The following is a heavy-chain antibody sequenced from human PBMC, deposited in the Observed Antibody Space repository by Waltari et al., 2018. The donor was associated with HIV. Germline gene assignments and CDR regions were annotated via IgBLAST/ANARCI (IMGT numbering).Heavy chain of an antibody. V-gene: IGHV3-23*01. CDR2: ISGGGGTT. CDR3: TKDQTGAADS. D-gene: IGHD1-1*01. CDR1: GFTFSNYA. Sequence: EVQLLQSGGDLVQPGGSLRLSCAASGFTFSNYAMNWVRQDPGKGLEWVSSISGGGGTTYYAGSVKGRFTVSRDNSKNTLYLQMNSLRVEDTAMYYCTKDQTGAADSWGQGTQVTVPS. J-gene: IGHJ5*02.